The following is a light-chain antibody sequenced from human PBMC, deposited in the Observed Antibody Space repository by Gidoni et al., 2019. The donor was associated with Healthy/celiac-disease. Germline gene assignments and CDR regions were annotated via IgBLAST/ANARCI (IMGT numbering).Light chain of an antibody. V-gene: IGLV2-14*01. CDR2: EVS. CDR1: SSDVGGYNY. Sequence: QSALTQPASVSGSPGQSITISCTGTSSDVGGYNYVSWYQQHPGKAPKLMIYEVSNRPSGVSNRFSGSKSGNTASLTISGLQAEDEADYYCSSYTSSSKGWVFGTGTKVTVL. CDR3: SSYTSSSKGWV. J-gene: IGLJ1*01.